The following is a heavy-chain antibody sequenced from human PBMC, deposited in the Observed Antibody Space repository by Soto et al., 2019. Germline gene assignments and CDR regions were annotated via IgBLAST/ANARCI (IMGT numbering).Heavy chain of an antibody. D-gene: IGHD3-22*01. CDR1: GFTFSDYY. CDR3: SRAWGRYDSSGYYY. Sequence: QVQLVESGGGLVKPGGSLRLSCAASGFTFSDYYLSWIRLAPGKGLEWVSYISSSSSYTNYADSVKGRFTISRDNAKDSLYLQMNSLRAEDTAVYYCSRAWGRYDSSGYYYWGQGTLVTVSS. V-gene: IGHV3-11*05. J-gene: IGHJ4*02. CDR2: ISSSSSYT.